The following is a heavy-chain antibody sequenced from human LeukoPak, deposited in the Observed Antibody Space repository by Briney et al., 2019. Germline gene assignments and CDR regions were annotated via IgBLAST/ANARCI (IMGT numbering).Heavy chain of an antibody. CDR2: ISGDGDST. CDR1: GFTLSNYW. D-gene: IGHD2-15*01. Sequence: GGSLRLSCAASGFTLSNYWMHWVRQSPGMGLVWVSRISGDGDSTTYADSVKGRFTISRDNAKNTLYLQMNSLRAEDTAVYSCARGLDCSGGSCYDTTFDYWGQGTLVTVSS. CDR3: ARGLDCSGGSCYDTTFDY. V-gene: IGHV3-74*01. J-gene: IGHJ4*02.